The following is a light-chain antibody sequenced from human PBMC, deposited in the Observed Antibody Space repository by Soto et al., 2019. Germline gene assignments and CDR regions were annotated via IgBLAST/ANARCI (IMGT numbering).Light chain of an antibody. CDR1: SSDVGGYNY. CDR2: EVN. J-gene: IGLJ1*01. Sequence: QSVLTQPPSASGSPGQSVAISCTGTSSDVGGYNYVSWYQQHPGKAPKLMIYEVNKRPSGVPDRFSGSKSGNTASLTVSGLQAEDAADYYRSSYAGSSNVFGTGTKVTVL. CDR3: SSYAGSSNV. V-gene: IGLV2-8*01.